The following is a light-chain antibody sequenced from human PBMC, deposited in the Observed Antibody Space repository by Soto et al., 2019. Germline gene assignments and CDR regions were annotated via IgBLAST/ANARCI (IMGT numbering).Light chain of an antibody. V-gene: IGKV1-9*01. Sequence: IPLTQSPSSLSASVGDRVTITCRASQGITTSLAWYQQKPRKAPKLLIYAASTLQSGVPSRFSGSGSGTDFSLTISSLQHEDFATYYCQQLNSYPRTFGPGTKVDIK. CDR1: QGITTS. J-gene: IGKJ3*01. CDR2: AAS. CDR3: QQLNSYPRT.